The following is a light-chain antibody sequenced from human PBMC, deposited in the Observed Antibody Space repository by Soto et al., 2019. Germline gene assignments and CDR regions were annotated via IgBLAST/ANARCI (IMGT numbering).Light chain of an antibody. V-gene: IGKV3-15*01. CDR1: QSVGNK. CDR3: QQYSVWPPS. Sequence: EMVMTQSPATLSVSPGEGVTLSCRASQSVGNKLAWYQQRPGQAPRLLISDASTRATGIPANFSGSGSGTEFTLTVSSLQSEDFAVYSCQQYSVWPPSFGPGPKWISN. CDR2: DAS. J-gene: IGKJ3*01.